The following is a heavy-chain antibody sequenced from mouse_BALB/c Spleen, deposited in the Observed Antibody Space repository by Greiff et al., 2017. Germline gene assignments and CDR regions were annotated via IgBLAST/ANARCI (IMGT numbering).Heavy chain of an antibody. CDR2: ISSGSSTI. CDR3: ARPDYYGSMDY. Sequence: EVQLVESGGGLVQPGGSRKLSCAASGFTFSSFGMHWVRQAPEKGLEWVAYISSGSSTIYYADTVKGRFTISRDNPKNTLFLQMTSLRSEDTAMYYCARPDYYGSMDYWGQGTSVTVSS. V-gene: IGHV5-17*02. D-gene: IGHD1-1*01. J-gene: IGHJ4*01. CDR1: GFTFSSFG.